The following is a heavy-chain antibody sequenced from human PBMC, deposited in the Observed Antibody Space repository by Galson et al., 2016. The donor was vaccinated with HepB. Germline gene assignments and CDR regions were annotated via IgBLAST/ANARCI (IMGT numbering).Heavy chain of an antibody. D-gene: IGHD1/OR15-1a*01. Sequence: CAISGDSVSSNSAAWNWIRQSPSRGLEWLGRTYYRSKWYNDYAVSVKSRIIVNPDTSKNQFSLQLNSVTPEDTAVYYCVEQRKGAPYGMDVWGQGTTVTFPS. CDR3: VEQRKGAPYGMDV. V-gene: IGHV6-1*01. CDR2: TYYRSKWYN. J-gene: IGHJ6*02. CDR1: GDSVSSNSAA.